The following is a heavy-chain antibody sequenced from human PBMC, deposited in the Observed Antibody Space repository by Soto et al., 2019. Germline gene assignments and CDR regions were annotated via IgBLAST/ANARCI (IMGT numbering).Heavy chain of an antibody. CDR2: IIPILGIA. Sequence: GASVKVSCKASGGTFSSYTISWVRQAPGQGLEWMGRIIPILGIANYAQKFQGRVTITADKSTSTAYMELSSLRSEDTAVYYCARGPLDYGGTYYFDYWGQGTLVTVSS. CDR1: GGTFSSYT. V-gene: IGHV1-69*02. CDR3: ARGPLDYGGTYYFDY. D-gene: IGHD4-17*01. J-gene: IGHJ4*02.